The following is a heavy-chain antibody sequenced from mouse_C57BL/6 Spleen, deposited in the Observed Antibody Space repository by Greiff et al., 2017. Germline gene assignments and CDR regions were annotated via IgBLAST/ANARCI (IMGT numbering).Heavy chain of an antibody. J-gene: IGHJ1*03. CDR3: TAYYGSRYRYFDV. Sequence: VQLQQSGAELVRPGASVKLSCTASGFNIKDDYMHWVKQRPEQGLEWIGWIDPENGDTEYASKFQGKATITADTSSNTAYLQLSSLTSEDTAVYCCTAYYGSRYRYFDVWGTGTTVTVSS. CDR1: GFNIKDDY. V-gene: IGHV14-4*01. CDR2: IDPENGDT. D-gene: IGHD1-1*01.